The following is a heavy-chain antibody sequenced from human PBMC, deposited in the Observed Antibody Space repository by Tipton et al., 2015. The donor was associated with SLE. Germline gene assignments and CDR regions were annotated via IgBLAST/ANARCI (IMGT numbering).Heavy chain of an antibody. Sequence: SLRLSCAASGFTFSSYWMSWVRQAPGKGLEWVANIKQDGSERYYVDSVKGRFTISRDNAENSLFLQMNSLRAEDTAVYYCARAFGAFSNYEPFDYWGQGTLVTVSS. CDR1: GFTFSSYW. D-gene: IGHD4-11*01. CDR3: ARAFGAFSNYEPFDY. V-gene: IGHV3-7*01. CDR2: IKQDGSER. J-gene: IGHJ4*02.